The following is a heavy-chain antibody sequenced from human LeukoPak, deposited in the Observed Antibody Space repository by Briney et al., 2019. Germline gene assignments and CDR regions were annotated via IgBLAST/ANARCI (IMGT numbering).Heavy chain of an antibody. J-gene: IGHJ3*02. Sequence: SETLSLTCTVSGGSISSGSYYWSWIRQPAGKGLEWIGRIYTSGSTNYNPSLKSRVTISVDTSKNQFSLKLSSVTAADTAVYYCARVPIPFDAFDIWGQGTMVTVSS. V-gene: IGHV4-61*02. CDR1: GGSISSGSYY. CDR2: IYTSGST. CDR3: ARVPIPFDAFDI.